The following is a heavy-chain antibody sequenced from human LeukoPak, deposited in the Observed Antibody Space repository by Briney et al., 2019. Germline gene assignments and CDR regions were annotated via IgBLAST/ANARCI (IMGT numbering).Heavy chain of an antibody. Sequence: ASVKVSCKASGYTFTSYYMHWVRQAPGQGLEWMGIINPSGGSTSYAQKFQGRVTMTRDMSTSTVYMELSSLRSEDTAVYYCARLAAPPHAFDIWGQGTMVTVSS. CDR3: ARLAAPPHAFDI. D-gene: IGHD6-25*01. J-gene: IGHJ3*02. CDR1: GYTFTSYY. CDR2: INPSGGST. V-gene: IGHV1-46*01.